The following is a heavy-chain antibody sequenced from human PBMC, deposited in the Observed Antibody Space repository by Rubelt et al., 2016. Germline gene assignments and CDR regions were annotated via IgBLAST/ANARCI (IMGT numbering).Heavy chain of an antibody. Sequence: QVQLVQSGAEVKKPGSSVKVSCKASGGTFSSYAISWVRQAPGQGLEWMGGIIPIFGTANYAKKVQGRGTITADKSTSTAYMELSSLRSEDTAVYYCARTTGAAAHFDYWGQGTLVTVSS. V-gene: IGHV1-69*06. CDR2: IIPIFGTA. CDR1: GGTFSSYA. J-gene: IGHJ4*02. CDR3: ARTTGAAAHFDY. D-gene: IGHD2-2*01.